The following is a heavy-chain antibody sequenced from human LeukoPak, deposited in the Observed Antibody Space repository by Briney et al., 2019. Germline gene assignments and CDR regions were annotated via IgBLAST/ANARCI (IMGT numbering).Heavy chain of an antibody. J-gene: IGHJ4*02. CDR1: GFTFSSYW. V-gene: IGHV3-74*01. D-gene: IGHD3-22*01. Sequence: GGSLRLSCAASGFTFSSYWMHWVRQAPGKGLVWVSRINSDGSSTSYADSVKGRFTISRDNAKNTLYLQMNSLRAEDTAVYYCARVGSYYDSSGSETFDYWGQGTLVTVSS. CDR2: INSDGSST. CDR3: ARVGSYYDSSGSETFDY.